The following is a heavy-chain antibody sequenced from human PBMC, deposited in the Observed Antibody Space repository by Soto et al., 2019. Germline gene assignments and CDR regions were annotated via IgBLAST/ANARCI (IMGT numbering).Heavy chain of an antibody. J-gene: IGHJ6*02. Sequence: LSLTCTVSGGSISSYYWSWIRQPAGKGLEWIGRIYTSGSTHYNPSLKSRVTLSVDTSKNQFSLKLTSVTAADTAVYFCAGDQGYYHSGTDVWGQGTTVTVSS. CDR2: IYTSGST. CDR3: AGDQGYYHSGTDV. CDR1: GGSISSYY. V-gene: IGHV4-4*07.